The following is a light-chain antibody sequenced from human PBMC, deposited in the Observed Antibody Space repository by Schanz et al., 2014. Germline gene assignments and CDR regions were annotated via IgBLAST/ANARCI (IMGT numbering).Light chain of an antibody. CDR1: SSDVGGYNY. Sequence: QSVLTQPPSASGSPGQSVTISCTGTSSDVGGYNYVSWYQQHPGKAPKLMIYEGSKRPSGVSNRFSGSKSGNTASLTISGLQAEDEADYYCCSYVAHHWLFGVGTKLTVL. CDR3: CSYVAHHWL. J-gene: IGLJ3*02. CDR2: EGS. V-gene: IGLV2-8*01.